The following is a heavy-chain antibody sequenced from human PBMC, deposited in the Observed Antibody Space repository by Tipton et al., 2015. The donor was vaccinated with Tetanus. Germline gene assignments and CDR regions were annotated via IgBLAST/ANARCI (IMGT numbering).Heavy chain of an antibody. Sequence: TLSLTCTVSGGSVRSGDYDWNWIRQPPGKGLEWIGYVHYSGRTNKSPSLKSRVTLSIDKSKNQFSLRLTSVTAADTAVYFCARDDGYTGLNSWGQGALVAVST. V-gene: IGHV4-61*08. CDR2: VHYSGRT. CDR3: ARDDGYTGLNS. D-gene: IGHD5-24*01. J-gene: IGHJ4*02. CDR1: GGSVRSGDYD.